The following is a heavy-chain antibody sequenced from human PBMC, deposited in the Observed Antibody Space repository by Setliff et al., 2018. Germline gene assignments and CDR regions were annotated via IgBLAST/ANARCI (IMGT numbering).Heavy chain of an antibody. V-gene: IGHV4-59*12. J-gene: IGHJ4*02. CDR3: AREERYYNFWSGYFDY. Sequence: SETLSLTCTLSGDSITSYYLTWIRQPPGKGLEWIGSIYYSGSTYYNPSLKSRVTISVDTSKNQFSMKLSSVTAADTAVYYCAREERYYNFWSGYFDYWGQGTLVTVSS. CDR1: GDSITSYY. D-gene: IGHD3-3*01. CDR2: IYYSGST.